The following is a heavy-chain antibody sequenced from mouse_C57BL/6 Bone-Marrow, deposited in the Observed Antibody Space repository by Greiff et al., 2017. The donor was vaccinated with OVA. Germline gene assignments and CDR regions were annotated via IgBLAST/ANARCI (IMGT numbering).Heavy chain of an antibody. V-gene: IGHV5-6*02. CDR1: GFTFSSYG. D-gene: IGHD1-1*01. CDR2: ISSGGSYT. CDR3: ARDYGSSHYWYFDV. J-gene: IGHJ1*03. Sequence: DVMLVESGGDLVKPGGSLKLSCAASGFTFSSYGMSWVRQTPDKRLEWVATISSGGSYTYYPDSVKGRFTISRDNAKNTLYLQMSSLKSEDTAMYYCARDYGSSHYWYFDVWGTGTTVTVSS.